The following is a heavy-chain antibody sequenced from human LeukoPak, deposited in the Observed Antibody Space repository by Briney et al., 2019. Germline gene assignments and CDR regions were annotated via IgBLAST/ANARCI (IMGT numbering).Heavy chain of an antibody. CDR2: ISNDGSNK. CDR1: GFTFSSYG. D-gene: IGHD6-19*01. Sequence: PGGSLRLSCAASGFTFSSYGMNWVRQAPGKGLEWVSVISNDGSNKYYADSVKGRFTISRDNSKTTLYLHMNSLRGEDTCVYYCEKVTTGDSSCREDDWGQGTLVSVSS. J-gene: IGHJ4*02. CDR3: EKVTTGDSSCREDD. V-gene: IGHV3-30*18.